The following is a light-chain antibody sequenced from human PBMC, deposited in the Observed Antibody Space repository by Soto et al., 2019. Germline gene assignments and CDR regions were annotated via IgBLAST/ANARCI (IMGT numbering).Light chain of an antibody. V-gene: IGKV1-5*03. CDR1: QSISSW. CDR3: QQYDKYAWT. CDR2: KAS. Sequence: DIQMTQSPSTLSASEGDRVTITCRASQSISSWLAWYQQKPGKAPKLLIYKASTLESGVPSRFSGSGSGTEFTLTISSLQPDDFATYYCQQYDKYAWTFGQGTKVEIK. J-gene: IGKJ1*01.